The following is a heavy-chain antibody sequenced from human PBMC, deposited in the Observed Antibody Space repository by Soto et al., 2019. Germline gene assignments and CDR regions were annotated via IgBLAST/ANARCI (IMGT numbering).Heavy chain of an antibody. CDR3: ATEYCSGGSCYSNAFDI. CDR2: FDPEDGET. Sequence: ASVKVSCKVSGYTLTELSMHWVRQAPGKVLEWMGGFDPEDGETIYAQKFQGRVTMTEDTSTDTAYMELSSLRSEDTAVYYCATEYCSGGSCYSNAFDIWGQGTMVTVSS. J-gene: IGHJ3*02. D-gene: IGHD2-15*01. CDR1: GYTLTELS. V-gene: IGHV1-24*01.